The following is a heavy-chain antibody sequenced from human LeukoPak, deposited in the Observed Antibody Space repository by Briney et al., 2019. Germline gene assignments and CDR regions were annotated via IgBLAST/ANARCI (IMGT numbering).Heavy chain of an antibody. CDR2: IYTSGST. Sequence: SETLSLTCTVSGGSISSSSYYWGWIRQPPGKGLEWIGRIYTSGSTNYNPSLKSRVTMSVDTSKNQFSLKLSSVTAADTAVYYCARDSILETLRYYYMDVWGKGTTVTVSS. CDR3: ARDSILETLRYYYMDV. V-gene: IGHV4-39*07. J-gene: IGHJ6*03. D-gene: IGHD3-3*01. CDR1: GGSISSSSYY.